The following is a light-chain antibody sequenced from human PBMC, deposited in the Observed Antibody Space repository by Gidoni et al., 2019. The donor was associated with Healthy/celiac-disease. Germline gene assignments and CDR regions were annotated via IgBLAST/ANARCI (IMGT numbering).Light chain of an antibody. Sequence: SVLTQPPSASGTPGQRVTISCSGSSPNIGSNTVNWYQQPPGPTPKLLIYSNNQRPSGVPTQFSGSKSGTSASLAISGLQSEDEADYYCAAWDDSLNGRVFGGGTKLTVL. CDR3: AAWDDSLNGRV. CDR1: SPNIGSNT. J-gene: IGLJ3*02. CDR2: SNN. V-gene: IGLV1-44*01.